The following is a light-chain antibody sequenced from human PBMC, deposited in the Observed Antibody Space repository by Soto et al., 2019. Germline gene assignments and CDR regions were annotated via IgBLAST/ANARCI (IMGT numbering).Light chain of an antibody. J-gene: IGKJ4*01. V-gene: IGKV3D-15*01. CDR1: HIVSNT. CDR3: RHDNGLPLT. Sequence: EVVMKQSPATLSVSPGETAPLPSRTSHIVSNTLAWYQQKPGQTPRLLIYFPSTRATGIPARFSDSGSATELTLATSSLQAEDFAVYYCRHDNGLPLTCGGGTKVETK. CDR2: FPS.